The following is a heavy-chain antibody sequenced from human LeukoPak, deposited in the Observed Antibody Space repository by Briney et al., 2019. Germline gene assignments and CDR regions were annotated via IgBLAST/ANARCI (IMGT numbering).Heavy chain of an antibody. CDR3: ARQGPGRSSSWYVQPFDL. D-gene: IGHD6-13*01. CDR1: RSSISSSNYY. CDR2: MYYIASP. J-gene: IGHJ2*01. V-gene: IGHV4-39*01. Sequence: SETLSLTCTVSRSSISSSNYYWGWIRRPPGKGLEWFGGMYYIASPYNNPSLKSPVATSADTTTNQSSLKLRSGTATDTAICYCARQGPGRSSSWYVQPFDLWGRGTLVTVSS.